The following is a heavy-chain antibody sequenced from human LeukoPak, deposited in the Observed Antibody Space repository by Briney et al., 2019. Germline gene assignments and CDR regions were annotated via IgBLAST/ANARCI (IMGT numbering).Heavy chain of an antibody. V-gene: IGHV4-34*01. J-gene: IGHJ5*02. D-gene: IGHD3-10*01. Sequence: PSETMSLTCAVYGGSFSGYYWSWIRQPPGKGLEWIGEIHHSGSTNYNPSLKSRVTISVDTSKNQFSLKLSSVIAADTAVYYCARGTYYYGSGSYYTRTFKFDPWGQGTLVTVSS. CDR1: GGSFSGYY. CDR3: ARGTYYYGSGSYYTRTFKFDP. CDR2: IHHSGST.